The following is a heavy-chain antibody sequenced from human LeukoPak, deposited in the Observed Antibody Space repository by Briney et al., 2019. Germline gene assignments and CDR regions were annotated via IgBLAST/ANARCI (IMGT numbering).Heavy chain of an antibody. CDR1: GGSFSGYY. Sequence: PSETLSLTCAVYGGSFSGYYWSWIRQPPGKGLEWIGEINHSGSTNYNPSLKSRVTISVDTSKNQFSLKLSSVTAADTAVYYCARVPVGYCSSTSCYGVSDYWGQGTLVTVS. CDR3: ARVPVGYCSSTSCYGVSDY. J-gene: IGHJ4*02. V-gene: IGHV4-34*01. D-gene: IGHD2-2*01. CDR2: INHSGST.